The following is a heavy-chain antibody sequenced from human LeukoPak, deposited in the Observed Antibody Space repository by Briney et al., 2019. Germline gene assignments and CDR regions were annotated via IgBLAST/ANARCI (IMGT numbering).Heavy chain of an antibody. CDR3: AKGKYYYDSSGYVDY. J-gene: IGHJ4*02. V-gene: IGHV3-9*01. CDR2: ISWNSGSI. CDR1: GFTFDDYG. Sequence: GGSLRLSCAASGFTFDDYGMSWVRQAPGKGLEWVSGISWNSGSIGYADSVKGRFTISRDNAKNSLYLQMNSLRAEDTALYYCAKGKYYYDSSGYVDYWGQGTLVTVSS. D-gene: IGHD3-22*01.